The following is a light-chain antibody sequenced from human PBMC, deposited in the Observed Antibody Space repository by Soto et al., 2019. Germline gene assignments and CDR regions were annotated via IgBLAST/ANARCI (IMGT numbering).Light chain of an antibody. Sequence: EIVMTQSPATLSVSPGERATLSCRASQSVRSKLAWYQQKPGQAPRLLIYGTSTRATGIPARFSGSGSGTEFTLTISSLQSEDFAFYYCQQYDNWPRTFGQGTKVDIK. CDR1: QSVRSK. CDR2: GTS. J-gene: IGKJ1*01. V-gene: IGKV3-15*01. CDR3: QQYDNWPRT.